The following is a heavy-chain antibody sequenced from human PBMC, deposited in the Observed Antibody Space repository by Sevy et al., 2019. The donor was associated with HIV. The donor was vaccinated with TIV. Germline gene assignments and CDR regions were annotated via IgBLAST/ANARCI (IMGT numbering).Heavy chain of an antibody. CDR2: ISGSGGST. Sequence: GGSLRISCAASGFTFSNYAMSWVRQAPGKGLEWVSAISGSGGSTYYADSVKGRFTISRDNSKNTLFLQMNSLRAEDKAVYFCAKWSELPSSPFDYWGQGTLVTVSS. CDR1: GFTFSNYA. D-gene: IGHD1-26*01. CDR3: AKWSELPSSPFDY. J-gene: IGHJ4*02. V-gene: IGHV3-23*01.